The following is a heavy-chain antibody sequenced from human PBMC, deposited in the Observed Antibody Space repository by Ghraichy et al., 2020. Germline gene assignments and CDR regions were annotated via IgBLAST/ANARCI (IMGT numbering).Heavy chain of an antibody. Sequence: SETLTLTCAVSGYSISSGYWWGWIRQPPGKGLEWVGYIYSSGGTYYNPSLKSRITMSVDTSKNQFSLNLRSVTAVDSRIYFCAKYNSSPDAHYFDSWGQGILFTVSS. CDR1: GYSISSGYW. CDR2: IYSSGGT. V-gene: IGHV4-28*04. D-gene: IGHD6-13*01. J-gene: IGHJ4*02. CDR3: AKYNSSPDAHYFDS.